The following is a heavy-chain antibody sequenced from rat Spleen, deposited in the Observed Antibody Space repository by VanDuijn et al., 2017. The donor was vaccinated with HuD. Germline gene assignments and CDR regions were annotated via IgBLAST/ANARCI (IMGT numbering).Heavy chain of an antibody. V-gene: IGHV5-20*01. CDR2: INYDGSST. CDR1: GFTFSDYY. D-gene: IGHD1-10*01. CDR3: TTENYWFAY. Sequence: EVQLVESDGGLVQPGRSLKLSCAASGFTFSDYYMAWVRQAPTKGLEWVATINYDGSSTYYRDSVKGRFTISRDNAKNTLFLQMDSLRSEDTATYYCTTENYWFAYWGQGTLVTVSS. J-gene: IGHJ3*01.